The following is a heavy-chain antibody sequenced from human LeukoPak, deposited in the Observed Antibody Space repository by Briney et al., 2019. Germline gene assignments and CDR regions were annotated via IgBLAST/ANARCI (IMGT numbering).Heavy chain of an antibody. CDR3: AKSLYCGGDCYSGFDY. CDR2: ISSSGSTM. V-gene: IGHV3-11*01. J-gene: IGHJ4*02. CDR1: GFTFSDYY. D-gene: IGHD2-21*02. Sequence: GGSLRLSCAASGFTFSDYYMSWMRQAPGKGLEWLSYISSSGSTMYYADSVKGRFTVSRDNAKNSLYLQMNSLRAEDTAVYYCAKSLYCGGDCYSGFDYWGQGTLVTVSS.